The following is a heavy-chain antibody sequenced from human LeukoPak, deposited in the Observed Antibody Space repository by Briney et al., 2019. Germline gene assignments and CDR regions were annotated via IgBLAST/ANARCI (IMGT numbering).Heavy chain of an antibody. CDR3: AAWTDRGYNF. Sequence: GESLRLSCAASGFSFSGAWMNWVRQAPGKGVEWVANINPDGSQKRFVDSVMGRFTMSRDNAKNSLYLQMNSLRVEDTAVFYCAAWTDRGYNFWGQGTLVTVSS. CDR2: INPDGSQK. D-gene: IGHD5-24*01. CDR1: GFSFSGAW. J-gene: IGHJ4*02. V-gene: IGHV3-7*01.